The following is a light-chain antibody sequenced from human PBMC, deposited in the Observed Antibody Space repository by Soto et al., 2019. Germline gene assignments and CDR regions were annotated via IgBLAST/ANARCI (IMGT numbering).Light chain of an antibody. J-gene: IGLJ1*01. CDR2: EVT. V-gene: IGLV2-14*01. CDR1: SRDVGGYNY. Sequence: QSVLTQPASVSGSPGQSITISCTGTSRDVGGYNYVSWYQQYPGKSPKLLIYEVTHRPSVVSNRFSGSKSGNTASLTISELQAEDEDDYYCSSYTISNTLPFVFGTGTKVTVL. CDR3: SSYTISNTLPFV.